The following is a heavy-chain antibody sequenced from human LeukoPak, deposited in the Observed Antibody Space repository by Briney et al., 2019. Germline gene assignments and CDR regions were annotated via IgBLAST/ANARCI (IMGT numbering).Heavy chain of an antibody. J-gene: IGHJ6*03. CDR2: MDQDGSEI. CDR1: GFTFSNYW. V-gene: IGHV3-7*01. D-gene: IGHD1-14*01. CDR3: AREAGFGDYYYYYMDV. Sequence: PGGSLRLSCAASGFTFSNYWMSWVRQAPGKGLEWAANMDQDGSEIYYVDSVRGRFTISRDNAKKSLYLQMNSLRAEDTAVYYCAREAGFGDYYYYYMDVWGKGTTVTVSS.